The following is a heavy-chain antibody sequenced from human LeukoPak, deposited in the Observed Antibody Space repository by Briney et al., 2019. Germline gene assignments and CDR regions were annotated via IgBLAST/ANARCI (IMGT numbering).Heavy chain of an antibody. D-gene: IGHD3-22*01. Sequence: GASVKVSCQASGGTFSSYAISWVRQAPGQGLEWMGGIIPILGTANYAQKFQGRVTITADESTSTAYMELSSLRSEDTAVYYCASRRDSSGYHSIEVVDYYYGMDVWGQGTTVTVSS. J-gene: IGHJ6*02. CDR3: ASRRDSSGYHSIEVVDYYYGMDV. CDR1: GGTFSSYA. V-gene: IGHV1-69*13. CDR2: IIPILGTA.